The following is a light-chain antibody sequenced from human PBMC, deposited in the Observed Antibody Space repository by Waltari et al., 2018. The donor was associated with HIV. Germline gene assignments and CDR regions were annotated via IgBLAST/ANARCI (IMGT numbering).Light chain of an antibody. CDR2: ETS. V-gene: IGKV1-9*01. J-gene: IGKJ4*01. CDR3: QQLNTYPPT. Sequence: DTQLTQSPPFLSASVGDRVTITCRASQGIAGYLAWYQQKPGKPPNPLIYETSTLQNGVPSRFSGSGSGTEFTLTISSLQPEDFTTYYCQQLNTYPPTFGGGTKVEIK. CDR1: QGIAGY.